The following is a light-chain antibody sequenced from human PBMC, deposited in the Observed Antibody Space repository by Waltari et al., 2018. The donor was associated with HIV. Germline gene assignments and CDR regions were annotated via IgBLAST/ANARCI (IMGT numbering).Light chain of an antibody. Sequence: DIQLTQSPSSLSASVGDRVTITCQASQDIRNYLNWYQQKAGKAPTLLIYDASNLETGVPSRFSGSRSGTTFTFTISGLQPEDIATDYCQQYATFGQGTKLEIK. J-gene: IGKJ2*01. V-gene: IGKV1-33*01. CDR3: QQYAT. CDR2: DAS. CDR1: QDIRNY.